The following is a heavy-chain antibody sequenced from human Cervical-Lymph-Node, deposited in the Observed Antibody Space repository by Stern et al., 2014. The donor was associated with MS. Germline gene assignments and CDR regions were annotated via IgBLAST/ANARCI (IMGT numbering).Heavy chain of an antibody. D-gene: IGHD4-17*01. V-gene: IGHV5-10-1*01. Sequence: EVQLVQSGAEVKKPGESLRISCKGSGYIFTNYWITWVRQLPGKGLEWMGAIDPSDSYTKYSPSFQGHVTISADKATTTAYLQWSSLKASDTALYCCVRRGDYVPFDHWGQGTQVTVSS. CDR3: VRRGDYVPFDH. J-gene: IGHJ4*02. CDR2: IDPSDSYT. CDR1: GYIFTNYW.